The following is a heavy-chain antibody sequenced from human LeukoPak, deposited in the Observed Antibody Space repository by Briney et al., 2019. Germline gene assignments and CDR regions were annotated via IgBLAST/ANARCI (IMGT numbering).Heavy chain of an antibody. Sequence: KPGGSLRLSCAASGFTFRDYYMSWIRQAPGKGLEWVSHIGGSGCTIYYADSVKGRFTISRDNAKNSLHLQMNSPRAEDTAVYYCAVFSTSSAGVLGAFDVWGQGTMVTVSS. D-gene: IGHD2-2*01. V-gene: IGHV3-11*04. J-gene: IGHJ3*01. CDR3: AVFSTSSAGVLGAFDV. CDR2: IGGSGCTI. CDR1: GFTFRDYY.